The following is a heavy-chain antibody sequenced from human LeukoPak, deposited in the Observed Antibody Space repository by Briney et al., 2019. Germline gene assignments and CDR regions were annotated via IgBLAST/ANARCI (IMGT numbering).Heavy chain of an antibody. V-gene: IGHV3-11*04. D-gene: IGHD6-19*01. CDR1: GFTFSDYY. CDR3: ARRHSSGSD. CDR2: ISSSGSTI. Sequence: GGSLRLSCAAFGFTFSDYYLSWIRQAPGKGLEWVSYISSSGSTIYYADSVKGRFTISRDNSKNTLNLQMNSLRAEDTAIYYCARRHSSGSDWGQGTLVTVSS. J-gene: IGHJ4*02.